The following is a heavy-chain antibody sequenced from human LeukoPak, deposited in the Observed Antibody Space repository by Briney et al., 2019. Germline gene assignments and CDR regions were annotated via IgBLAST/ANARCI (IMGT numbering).Heavy chain of an antibody. CDR1: GYTFTSYG. D-gene: IGHD5-24*01. CDR2: ISTDNGNT. V-gene: IGHV1-18*01. Sequence: GASVKVSCRASGYTFTSYGISWVRQAPGRGLEWMGWISTDNGNTNYAQNLQGRVSMTRDTFASTVYMKLRSLRSDDTAVYYCARAQSRTHWDGFDIWGQGTMVTLPS. CDR3: ARAQSRTHWDGFDI. J-gene: IGHJ3*02.